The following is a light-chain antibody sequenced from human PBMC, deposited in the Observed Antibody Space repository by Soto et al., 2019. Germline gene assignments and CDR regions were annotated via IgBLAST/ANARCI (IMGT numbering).Light chain of an antibody. CDR3: QVWDSSSDHPEV. Sequence: SYELTQPPSVSVAPGKTARTTCGGNNIGSKSVHWYQQKPGQAPVLVIYYDSDRPSGIPERFSGSNSGNTATLTISRVEAGDEADYYCQVWDSSSDHPEVFGGGTKLTVL. CDR2: YDS. CDR1: NIGSKS. J-gene: IGLJ2*01. V-gene: IGLV3-21*04.